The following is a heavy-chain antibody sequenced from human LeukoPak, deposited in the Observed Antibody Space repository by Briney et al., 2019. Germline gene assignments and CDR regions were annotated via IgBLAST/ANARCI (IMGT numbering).Heavy chain of an antibody. CDR2: ISSSGSTI. D-gene: IGHD3-22*01. Sequence: GGSLRLSCAASGFTFSSYEMNWVRQAPGKGLEWVSYISSSGSTIYYADSVKGRFTISRDNAKNSLYLQMNSLRAEDTAVYYCARTYDSGGYYYSYYFDYWGQGTLVTVSS. J-gene: IGHJ4*02. V-gene: IGHV3-48*03. CDR3: ARTYDSGGYYYSYYFDY. CDR1: GFTFSSYE.